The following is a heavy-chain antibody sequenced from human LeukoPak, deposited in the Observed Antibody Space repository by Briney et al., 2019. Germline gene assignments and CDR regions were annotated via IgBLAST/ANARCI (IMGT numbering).Heavy chain of an antibody. CDR1: DGSISSYY. J-gene: IGHJ6*02. Sequence: SETLSLTCTASDGSISSYYWSWIRQPAGKGLEWIGRIYTSGSTNYNPSLKSRVTMSVDTSKNQFSLKLSSVTAADTAVYYCARDTIAAAGTHYYYGMDVWGQGTTVTVSS. D-gene: IGHD6-13*01. CDR2: IYTSGST. V-gene: IGHV4-4*07. CDR3: ARDTIAAAGTHYYYGMDV.